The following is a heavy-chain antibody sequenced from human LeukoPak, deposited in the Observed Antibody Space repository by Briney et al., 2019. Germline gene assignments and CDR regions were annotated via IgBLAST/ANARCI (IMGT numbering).Heavy chain of an antibody. J-gene: IGHJ6*03. D-gene: IGHD4-17*01. CDR2: IYYSGST. Sequence: PSETLSLTCTVSGGSISSYYWSWSRQPPGKGLEWIGYIYYSGSTNYNPSLKSRVTISVDTFKNQFSLKLSSVTAADTAVSYCARRRPSDGDYDYMDVWGKGTTVTVSS. V-gene: IGHV4-59*08. CDR3: ARRRPSDGDYDYMDV. CDR1: GGSISSYY.